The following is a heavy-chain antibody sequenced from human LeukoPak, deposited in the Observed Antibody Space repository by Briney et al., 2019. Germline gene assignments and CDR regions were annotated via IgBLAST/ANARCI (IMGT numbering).Heavy chain of an antibody. Sequence: SETLSLTCAVYGGSFSGYYWSWIRQPPGKGLEWIGEINHSGSTNYNPSLKSRVTISVDTSKNQFSLRMSSVTAADTAVYYCATNTQRYSSSWFGEWGQGTLVTVSS. D-gene: IGHD6-13*01. CDR2: INHSGST. V-gene: IGHV4-34*01. CDR3: ATNTQRYSSSWFGE. CDR1: GGSFSGYY. J-gene: IGHJ4*02.